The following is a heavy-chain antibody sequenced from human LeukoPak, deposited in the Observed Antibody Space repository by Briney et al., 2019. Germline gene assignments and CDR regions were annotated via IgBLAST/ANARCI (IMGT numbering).Heavy chain of an antibody. CDR2: IKQDGSEK. CDR1: GFTFSSYW. D-gene: IGHD2-15*01. V-gene: IGHV3-7*03. CDR3: AFDCSGGSCYIS. J-gene: IGHJ4*02. Sequence: AGGSLRLSCAASGFTFSSYWMSCVRQAPGKGLEWVANIKQDGSEKYYVDSVKGRFTISRDNAKNSLYMQMNSLRAEDTAVYYCAFDCSGGSCYISWGQGTLVTVSS.